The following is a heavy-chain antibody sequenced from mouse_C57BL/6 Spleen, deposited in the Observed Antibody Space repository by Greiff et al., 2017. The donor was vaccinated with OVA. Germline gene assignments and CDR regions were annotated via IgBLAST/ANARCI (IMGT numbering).Heavy chain of an antibody. Sequence: EVKLVESGPGLVKPSQSLSLTCSVTGYSITSGYYWNWIRQFPGNKLEWMGYISYDGSNNYNPSLKNRISITRDTSKNQFFLKLNSVTTEDTATYYCASTPYGYGYCDYWGQGTTLTVSS. V-gene: IGHV3-6*01. J-gene: IGHJ2*01. CDR2: ISYDGSN. CDR1: GYSITSGYY. CDR3: ASTPYGYGYCDY. D-gene: IGHD2-2*01.